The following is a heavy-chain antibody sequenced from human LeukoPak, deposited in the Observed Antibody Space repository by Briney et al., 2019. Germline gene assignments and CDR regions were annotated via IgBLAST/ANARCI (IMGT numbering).Heavy chain of an antibody. J-gene: IGHJ2*01. V-gene: IGHV3-7*01. CDR3: VGGPGRVFDL. Sequence: GGSLRLSCVGSGFTFSRYWLNWVRQAPGKGLEWVANMNQDGSEIYYLDSVKGRFTISRDNAKNSVYLQMNGLKAEDTAVYHCVGGPGRVFDLWGRGTLVTVSS. CDR1: GFTFSRYW. CDR2: MNQDGSEI.